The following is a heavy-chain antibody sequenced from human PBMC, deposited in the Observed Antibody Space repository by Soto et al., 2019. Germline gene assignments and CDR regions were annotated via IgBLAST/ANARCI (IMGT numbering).Heavy chain of an antibody. CDR1: GFTFSNYW. Sequence: GGSLRLSCAASGFTFSNYWMSWVRQAPGKGLEWVANIKEDGSEGNYVDSVKGRFTISRDNAENSLYLQMNSLRAEDTAVYYCASARHIGPWGQGTLVTVSS. D-gene: IGHD2-21*01. V-gene: IGHV3-7*01. CDR3: ASARHIGP. J-gene: IGHJ5*02. CDR2: IKEDGSEG.